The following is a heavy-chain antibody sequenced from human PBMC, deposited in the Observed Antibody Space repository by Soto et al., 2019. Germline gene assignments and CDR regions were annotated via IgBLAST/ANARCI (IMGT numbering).Heavy chain of an antibody. J-gene: IGHJ5*02. V-gene: IGHV3-30-3*01. CDR3: AREPEYSSGYFGH. CDR1: GFTFSSYA. CDR2: ISYDGSNK. D-gene: IGHD3-22*01. Sequence: GGSLRLSCAASGFTFSSYAMHWVRQAPGKGLEWVAVISYDGSNKYYADSVKGRFTISRDNSKNTLYLQMNSLRAEDTAVYYCAREPEYSSGYFGHWGQGTLVTVSS.